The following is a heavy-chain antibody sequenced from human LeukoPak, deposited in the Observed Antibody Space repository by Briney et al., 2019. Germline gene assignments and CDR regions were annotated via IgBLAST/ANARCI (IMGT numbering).Heavy chain of an antibody. D-gene: IGHD5-18*01. J-gene: IGHJ4*02. Sequence: GGSLRLSCAASGFTFSSCWMSWVRQAPGKGPEWVANIKQDGSDKYYVDSVKGRFTISRDNAKNSLYLQMNSLRAEDTAVYYCGRGVTSDYWGQGTLVTVSS. CDR2: IKQDGSDK. CDR1: GFTFSSCW. CDR3: GRGVTSDY. V-gene: IGHV3-7*03.